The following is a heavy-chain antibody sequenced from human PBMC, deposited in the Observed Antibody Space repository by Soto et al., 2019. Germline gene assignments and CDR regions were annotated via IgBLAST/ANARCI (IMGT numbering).Heavy chain of an antibody. D-gene: IGHD2-15*01. CDR3: ARDLHCSGGSCYSY. Sequence: PSETLSLTCTVSGGSFSSGDYYWSWIRQHPGKGLECIGYIYYSGSTYYNPSLKSRVTISVDTSKNQFSLKLSSVTAADTAVYYCARDLHCSGGSCYSYWGQGTLVTVSS. J-gene: IGHJ4*02. CDR2: IYYSGST. V-gene: IGHV4-31*03. CDR1: GGSFSSGDYY.